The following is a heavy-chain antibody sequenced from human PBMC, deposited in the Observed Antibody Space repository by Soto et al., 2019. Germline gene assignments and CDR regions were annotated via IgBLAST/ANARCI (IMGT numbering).Heavy chain of an antibody. J-gene: IGHJ4*01. Sequence: EVQLVESGGGLVQPGGSLRLSCAASGFRLNNNYMNWVRQAPGKRLEWVSIIYTGGSTYYADSVKGRFTISRDDFKNTLYLKMHSLRAEETGVYYWAAPTYWGQGTLVTVSS. CDR3: AAPTY. CDR2: IYTGGST. CDR1: GFRLNNNY. V-gene: IGHV3-66*01.